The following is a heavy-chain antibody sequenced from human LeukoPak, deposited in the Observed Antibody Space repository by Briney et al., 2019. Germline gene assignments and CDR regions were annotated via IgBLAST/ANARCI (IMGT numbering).Heavy chain of an antibody. Sequence: GGSLRLSCAASGFTFSSYAMHWVRQTPGKGLEWVAVISYDGSNKYYADSVKGRFTISRDNSKNTLYLQMNSLRAEDTAVYYCARRRIDPGNWLDPWGQGTLVTVSS. CDR3: ARRRIDPGNWLDP. D-gene: IGHD2/OR15-2a*01. V-gene: IGHV3-30-3*01. CDR2: ISYDGSNK. J-gene: IGHJ5*02. CDR1: GFTFSSYA.